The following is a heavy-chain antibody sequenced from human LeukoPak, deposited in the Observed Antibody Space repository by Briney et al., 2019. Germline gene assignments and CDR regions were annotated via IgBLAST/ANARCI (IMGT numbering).Heavy chain of an antibody. CDR1: GGSFSAYY. J-gene: IGHJ5*02. CDR3: ARGRGARSSRWYNWFDP. Sequence: SETLSLTCAVYGGSFSAYYWSWIRQPPGRGLEWIGEINHSGSTNYNPSLKSRVTISIDTSKNQFSLEMSSVTAADTAVYYCARGRGARSSRWYNWFDPWGQGTLVTVSS. CDR2: INHSGST. D-gene: IGHD6-13*01. V-gene: IGHV4-34*01.